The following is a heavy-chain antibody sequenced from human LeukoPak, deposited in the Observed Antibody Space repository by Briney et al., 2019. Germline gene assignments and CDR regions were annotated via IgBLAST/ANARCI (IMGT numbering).Heavy chain of an antibody. CDR2: ILTSGTT. CDR3: ARLRVSGSYLYYFDY. Sequence: SETLSLTCTVSNGSISNYHCSWVRQPPGKGLEWIGYILTSGTTNDNPSLKRRLTISVDTSNNQFNLKLSSVTAADTAVYYCARLRVSGSYLYYFDYRGQGTMVCVSS. J-gene: IGHJ4*02. D-gene: IGHD1-26*01. CDR1: NGSISNYH. V-gene: IGHV4-4*09.